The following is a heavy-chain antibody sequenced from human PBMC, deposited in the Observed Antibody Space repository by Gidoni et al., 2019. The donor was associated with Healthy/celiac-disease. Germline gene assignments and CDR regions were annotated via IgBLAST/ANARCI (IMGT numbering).Heavy chain of an antibody. CDR3: AREAAGGNYYGMDV. J-gene: IGHJ6*02. Sequence: QVQLQESGPGLAKPSQTLSLTCTVSGGSISSGGYYWSWIRQHPGKGLEWIGYIYYSGSTYYNPSLKSRVTISVDTSKNQFALKLSSVTAADTAVYYCAREAAGGNYYGMDVWGQGTTVTVSS. CDR1: GGSISSGGYY. CDR2: IYYSGST. V-gene: IGHV4-31*03. D-gene: IGHD6-25*01.